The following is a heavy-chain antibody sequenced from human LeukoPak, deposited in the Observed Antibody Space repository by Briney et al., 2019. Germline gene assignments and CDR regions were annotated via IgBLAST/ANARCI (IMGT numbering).Heavy chain of an antibody. D-gene: IGHD2-2*02. CDR1: GFTFSSYG. J-gene: IGHJ6*03. CDR2: ISYDGSNK. V-gene: IGHV3-30*18. Sequence: GGSLRLSCAASGFTFSSYGMHWVRQAPGKGLEWVAVISYDGSNKYYADSVKGRFTISRDNSKNTLYLQMNSLRAEDTAIYYCTKGGCMSTTCYRRYMDVWGKGTTVTVSS. CDR3: TKGGCMSTTCYRRYMDV.